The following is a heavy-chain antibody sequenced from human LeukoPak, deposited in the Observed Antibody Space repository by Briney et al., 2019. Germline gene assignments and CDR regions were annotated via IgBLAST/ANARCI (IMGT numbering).Heavy chain of an antibody. J-gene: IGHJ6*02. CDR3: ARDSGFSYGMDV. CDR2: IWYDGSNK. D-gene: IGHD1-26*01. Sequence: GGSLRLSCAASGFPFSSYGMHWVRQAPGKGLEWVAVIWYDGSNKYYADSVKGRFTISRDNSKNTLYLQMNSLRAEDTAVYYCARDSGFSYGMDVWGQGTTVTVSS. V-gene: IGHV3-33*01. CDR1: GFPFSSYG.